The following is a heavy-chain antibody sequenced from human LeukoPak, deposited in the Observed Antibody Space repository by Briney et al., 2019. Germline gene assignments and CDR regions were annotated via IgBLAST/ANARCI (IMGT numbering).Heavy chain of an antibody. CDR2: ISSSNEAT. D-gene: IGHD1-26*01. Sequence: GGSLRLSCAASGFTFSSYSLTWVRQAPGKGLEWVSYISSSNEATSYAGSVKGRFTSSRDYAKNSLYLQMNSLRAEDTAVYYCARVARGNYYHFDSWGQGTLVTVSS. J-gene: IGHJ4*02. CDR3: ARVARGNYYHFDS. CDR1: GFTFSSYS. V-gene: IGHV3-48*04.